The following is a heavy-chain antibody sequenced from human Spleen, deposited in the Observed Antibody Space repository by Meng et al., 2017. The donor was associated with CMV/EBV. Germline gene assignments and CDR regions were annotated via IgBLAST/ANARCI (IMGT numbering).Heavy chain of an antibody. V-gene: IGHV3-7*01. CDR3: AREGRDLDL. D-gene: IGHD2-15*01. CDR2: IKEDGSEE. Sequence: GESLKISCAASGFTFTSHWMSWVRQAPGKGLEWVAIIKEDGSEEYYVDSVKGRFTISRDNAKKFLYLQMNFLGAEDMAVYFCAREGRDLDLWGLGTLVTVSS. J-gene: IGHJ5*02. CDR1: GFTFTSHW.